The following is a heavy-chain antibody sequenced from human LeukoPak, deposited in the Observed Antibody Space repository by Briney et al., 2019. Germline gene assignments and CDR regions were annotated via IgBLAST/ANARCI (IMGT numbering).Heavy chain of an antibody. CDR2: IWYDGSNT. V-gene: IGHV3-33*01. D-gene: IGHD3-22*01. CDR1: GFTFSSYG. Sequence: GRSLRLSCAASGFTFSSYGMHWVRQAPGKGLEWVAVIWYDGSNTYYADSVKGRFTISRDNSKNTLYLQMNSLRAEDTAVYYCARDYDSSGYLDYWGQGTLVTVSS. CDR3: ARDYDSSGYLDY. J-gene: IGHJ4*02.